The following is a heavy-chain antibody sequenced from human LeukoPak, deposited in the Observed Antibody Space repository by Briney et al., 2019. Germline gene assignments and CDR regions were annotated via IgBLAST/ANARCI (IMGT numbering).Heavy chain of an antibody. CDR1: GGSISSSNW. J-gene: IGHJ4*02. CDR2: IYHSGST. D-gene: IGHD3-22*01. V-gene: IGHV4-4*02. Sequence: PSETVSLTCAVSGGSISSSNWWSWVRQPPGKGLEWIGEIYHSGSTNYNPSLKSRVTISVDTSKNQFSLKLSSVTAADTAVYYCAREINGDDSSGVFDYWGQGTLVTVSS. CDR3: AREINGDDSSGVFDY.